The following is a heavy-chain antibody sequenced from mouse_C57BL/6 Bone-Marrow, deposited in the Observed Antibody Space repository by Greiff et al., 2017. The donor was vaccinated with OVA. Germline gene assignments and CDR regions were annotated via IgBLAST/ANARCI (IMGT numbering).Heavy chain of an antibody. CDR2: ISSGSSTI. Sequence: EVKLMESGGGLVKPGGSLKLSCAASGFTFSDYGMHWVRQAPEKGLEWVAYISSGSSTIYYADTVKGRFTISRDNAKNTLFLQMNSQRSEDTAMYYCARQDYDLYAMDYWGQGTSVTVSS. V-gene: IGHV5-17*01. J-gene: IGHJ4*01. CDR3: ARQDYDLYAMDY. CDR1: GFTFSDYG. D-gene: IGHD2-4*01.